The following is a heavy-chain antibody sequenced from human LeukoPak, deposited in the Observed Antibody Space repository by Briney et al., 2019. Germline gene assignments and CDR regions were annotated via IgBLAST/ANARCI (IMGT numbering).Heavy chain of an antibody. Sequence: ASVKVSCKASEYTFTGYYMHWVRQAPGQGLEWMGRINPNSGGTNYAQKFQDRVTMTRDTSISTAYMELSRLRSDDTAVYYCARARIVVVPAATDWGQGTLVTVSS. CDR3: ARARIVVVPAATD. V-gene: IGHV1-2*06. CDR1: EYTFTGYY. D-gene: IGHD2-2*01. CDR2: INPNSGGT. J-gene: IGHJ4*02.